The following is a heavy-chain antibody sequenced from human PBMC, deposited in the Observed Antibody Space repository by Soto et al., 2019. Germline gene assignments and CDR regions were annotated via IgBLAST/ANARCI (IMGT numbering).Heavy chain of an antibody. CDR2: ISSSTTHI. CDR1: GFTFNSCS. Sequence: GGSLRLSCTASGFTFNSCSMNWVRQAPGRGLEWVSSISSSTTHILYADSVKGRFTISRDNGKNSLYLQMNSLRAEDTAVYYCARDLQMATIRGGDYWGQGTQVTVSS. CDR3: ARDLQMATIRGGDY. J-gene: IGHJ4*02. D-gene: IGHD5-12*01. V-gene: IGHV3-21*06.